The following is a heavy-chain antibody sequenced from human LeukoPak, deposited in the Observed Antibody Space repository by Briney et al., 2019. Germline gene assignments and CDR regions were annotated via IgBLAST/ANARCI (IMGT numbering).Heavy chain of an antibody. CDR1: GYTFTGYY. Sequence: EASVKVSCKASGYTFTGYYMHWVRQAPGQGLEWMGWINPNSGGTNYAQKFQGRVTMTRDTSISTAYMELSRLRSDDTAVYYCARVPRLGVQRLDYWGQGTLVAVSS. V-gene: IGHV1-2*02. CDR3: ARVPRLGVQRLDY. D-gene: IGHD6-13*01. CDR2: INPNSGGT. J-gene: IGHJ4*02.